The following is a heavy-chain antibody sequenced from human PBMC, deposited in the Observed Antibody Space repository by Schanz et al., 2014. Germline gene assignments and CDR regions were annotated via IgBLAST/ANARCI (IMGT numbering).Heavy chain of an antibody. CDR1: GGTFSSYS. CDR3: ARGYGDSPTDF. D-gene: IGHD4-17*01. J-gene: IGHJ4*02. V-gene: IGHV1-46*01. CDR2: INPSGGGT. Sequence: QVQLVQSGAEVKKPGSSVKVSCKASGGTFSSYSMHWVRQAPGQGLEWMGIINPSGGGTSYALRFQDRVTVTRDTSRSTVYMELSSLRSEDTAVYYCARGYGDSPTDFWGQGTLVTVSS.